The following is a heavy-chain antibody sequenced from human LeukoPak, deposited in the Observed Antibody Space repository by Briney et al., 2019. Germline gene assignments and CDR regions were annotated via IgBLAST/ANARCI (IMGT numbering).Heavy chain of an antibody. Sequence: GGSLRLSCAASGFTFDDYAMHWVRQAPGKGLEWVSGISWNSGSIGYADSVKGRFTISRDNAKNSLYLQMSSLRAEDTALYYCAKEYRLPAAFDYWGQGTLVTVSS. CDR1: GFTFDDYA. CDR2: ISWNSGSI. CDR3: AKEYRLPAAFDY. J-gene: IGHJ4*02. D-gene: IGHD2-2*01. V-gene: IGHV3-9*01.